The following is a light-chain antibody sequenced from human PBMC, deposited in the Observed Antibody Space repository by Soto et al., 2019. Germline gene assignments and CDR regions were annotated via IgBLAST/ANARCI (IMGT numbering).Light chain of an antibody. Sequence: EIVMTQSPATLSVSPGERATLSCRASQSVSINLAWYQQKPGQAPRLLIYGASTRATGIPARFSGSGPGTEFTLTISSLQSEDFAVYYCQQYNNWPPWTFGQGTKVDIK. CDR1: QSVSIN. V-gene: IGKV3-15*01. CDR3: QQYNNWPPWT. J-gene: IGKJ1*01. CDR2: GAS.